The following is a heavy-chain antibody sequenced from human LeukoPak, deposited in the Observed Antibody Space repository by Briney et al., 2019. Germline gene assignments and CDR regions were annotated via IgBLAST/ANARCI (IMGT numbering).Heavy chain of an antibody. D-gene: IGHD3-16*01. CDR2: IYHSDT. Sequence: SETLSLTCTVSGYSISNGYYWGWIRQPPGKGLEWIGSIYHSDTSYNASLKSRVTISLDTSKNLFSLNLISVTAADTAVYYCARVWGSKRRFDYWGQGTLVTLS. V-gene: IGHV4-38-2*02. J-gene: IGHJ4*02. CDR1: GYSISNGYY. CDR3: ARVWGSKRRFDY.